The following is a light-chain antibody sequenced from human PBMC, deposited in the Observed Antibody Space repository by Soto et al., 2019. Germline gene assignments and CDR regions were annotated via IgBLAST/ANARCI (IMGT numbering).Light chain of an antibody. CDR1: ESVSSN. Sequence: EIVMTQSPATLSVSPGERATLSCRASESVSSNSAWYQQKPGQAPRLLIYGTSTRATGIPARFSGSGSGTEFTLTISSLQSEDFAVYYCQQYNNWPGTFGQGTKVEI. V-gene: IGKV3-15*01. J-gene: IGKJ1*01. CDR2: GTS. CDR3: QQYNNWPGT.